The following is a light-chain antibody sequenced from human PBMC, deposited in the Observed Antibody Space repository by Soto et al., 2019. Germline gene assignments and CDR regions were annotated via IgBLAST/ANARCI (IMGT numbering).Light chain of an antibody. CDR3: CSFATSGTWV. CDR1: SSDVGSYNL. V-gene: IGLV2-23*01. J-gene: IGLJ3*02. Sequence: QSVLTQPASVSGSPGQLITISCTGTSSDVGSYNLVSWYQQHPGKAPKLMISEGNKRPSGISNRFSGSKSGNTASLTISGLQAEDEADYYCCSFATSGTWVFGGGTKLTVL. CDR2: EGN.